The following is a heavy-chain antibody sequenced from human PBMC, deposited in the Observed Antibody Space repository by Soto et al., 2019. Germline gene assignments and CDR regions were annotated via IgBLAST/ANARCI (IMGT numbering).Heavy chain of an antibody. CDR3: SRNTSGRQGSTLDI. D-gene: IGHD6-19*01. CDR1: GSTFSSSA. Sequence: RLSCAASGSTFSSSAMTWVRQAPGKGLEWVSAISGSGSVTYYTSSVRGRFTISRDNSRNTLYLQMNNLRAEDTAVYYCSRNTSGRQGSTLDIWGQGTMVTVSS. V-gene: IGHV3-23*01. CDR2: ISGSGSVT. J-gene: IGHJ3*02.